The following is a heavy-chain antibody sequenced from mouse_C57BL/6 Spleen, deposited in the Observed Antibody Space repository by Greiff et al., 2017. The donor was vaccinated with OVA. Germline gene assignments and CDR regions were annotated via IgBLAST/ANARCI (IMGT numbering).Heavy chain of an antibody. J-gene: IGHJ2*01. CDR3: ARSEYYGPFDY. D-gene: IGHD1-1*01. CDR2: IDPSDSYT. CDR1: GYTFTSYW. Sequence: QVQLQQPGAELVMPGASVKLSCKASGYTFTSYWMHWVQQRPGQGLEWIGEIDPSDSYTNYHQKFKGKSTLTVDKSSSTAYMQLSSLTSEDSAVYYCARSEYYGPFDYWGQGTTLTVSS. V-gene: IGHV1-69*01.